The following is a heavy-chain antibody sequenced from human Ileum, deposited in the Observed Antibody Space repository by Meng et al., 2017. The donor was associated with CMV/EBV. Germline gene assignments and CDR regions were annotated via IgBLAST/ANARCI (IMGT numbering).Heavy chain of an antibody. CDR3: VRGGGTAAA. CDR2: IKADGSEK. Sequence: GGSLRLSCAASGFTFSNPWMSWVRQAPGMGLAWVANIKADGSEKYYVDSVKGRFTISRDNAKNSVYLQMNSLRVEDTAVYYCVRGGGTAAAWGQGTLVTVSS. V-gene: IGHV3-7*01. J-gene: IGHJ5*02. CDR1: GFTFSNPW. D-gene: IGHD6-25*01.